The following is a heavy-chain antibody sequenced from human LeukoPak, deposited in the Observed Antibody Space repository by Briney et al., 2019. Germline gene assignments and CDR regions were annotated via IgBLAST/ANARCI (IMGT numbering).Heavy chain of an antibody. CDR3: ARDLITSSRGKANWFDP. CDR1: GFTFSSYG. CDR2: ISSDSAYI. Sequence: PGGSLRLSCAASGFTFSSYGMTWVRQAPGTGLEWVSSISSDSAYIYYADSLKGRFTISRDNAKNSLYLQMHSLRAEDTAVYYCARDLITSSRGKANWFDPWGQGTLVTVSS. V-gene: IGHV3-21*01. J-gene: IGHJ5*02. D-gene: IGHD6-13*01.